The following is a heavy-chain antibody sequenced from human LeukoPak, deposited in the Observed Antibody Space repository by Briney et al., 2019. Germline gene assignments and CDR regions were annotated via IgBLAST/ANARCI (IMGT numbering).Heavy chain of an antibody. CDR3: ARDSRGMVRGVIPNGS. CDR2: INPNSGGT. Sequence: ASVKVSCKASGYTFTGYYMHWVRQAPGQGLEWMGWINPNSGGTNYAQKFQGRVTMTRDTSISTAYMELSRLRSDDTAVYYCARDSRGMVRGVIPNGSWGQGTMVTVSS. J-gene: IGHJ3*01. V-gene: IGHV1-2*02. D-gene: IGHD3-10*01. CDR1: GYTFTGYY.